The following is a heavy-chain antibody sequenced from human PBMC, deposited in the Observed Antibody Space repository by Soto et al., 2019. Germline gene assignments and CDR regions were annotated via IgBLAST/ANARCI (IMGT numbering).Heavy chain of an antibody. D-gene: IGHD6-13*01. Sequence: QVQLVQSGAEVKKPGASEKLSCKASGNTFTSYAMHWVRQAPGQRLEWMGWISAGNGNTKYSQKFQGRVTITRDTSASTAYMELSSLRSEDTAVYYCARGFAGDNSWHIHWGQGTLVPVSS. CDR1: GNTFTSYA. V-gene: IGHV1-3*01. J-gene: IGHJ4*02. CDR2: ISAGNGNT. CDR3: ARGFAGDNSWHIH.